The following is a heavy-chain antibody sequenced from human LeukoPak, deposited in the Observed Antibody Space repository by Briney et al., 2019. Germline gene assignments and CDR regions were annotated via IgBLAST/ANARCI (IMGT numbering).Heavy chain of an antibody. J-gene: IGHJ4*02. CDR1: GGSISSSNW. V-gene: IGHV4-4*02. CDR3: ATDDVTTGTKTALGY. CDR2: IYQSGST. Sequence: SETLSLTCSVSGGSISSSNWWSWVRQPPGKGLEWIGEIYQSGSTNYNPTLKSRVTMSVDKSRNQFSLSLTSVTAEDTAVYYCATDDVTTGTKTALGYWGQGTLVTVSS. D-gene: IGHD1-1*01.